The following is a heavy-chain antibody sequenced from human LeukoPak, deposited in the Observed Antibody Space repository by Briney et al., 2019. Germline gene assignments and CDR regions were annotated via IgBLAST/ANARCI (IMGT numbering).Heavy chain of an antibody. CDR2: IKQDGSEK. CDR1: GFTFSSYW. CDR3: ARVVDYDFWSGYRGYYFDY. V-gene: IGHV3-7*01. J-gene: IGHJ4*02. Sequence: GGSLRLSCAASGFTFSSYWMSWVRQAPGKGLEWVANIKQDGSEKYYVDSVKGRFTISRDNAKNSLYLQMNSLRAEDTAVYYCARVVDYDFWSGYRGYYFDYWGQGTLVTVSS. D-gene: IGHD3-3*01.